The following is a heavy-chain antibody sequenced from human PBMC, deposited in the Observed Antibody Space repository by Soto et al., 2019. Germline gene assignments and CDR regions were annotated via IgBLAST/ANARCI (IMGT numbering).Heavy chain of an antibody. CDR1: GFPFSHSS. J-gene: IGHJ4*02. Sequence: EVQLLESGGGLVQPGGSLRLSCAASGFPFSHSSMSWVRQPPGQGLEWVSAISGDSGAIYYADSVKGRFTISRDNSRDTLDLQMNSLRAEDTALYFCARGVRFTLGFDYWGQGTLSSVSS. V-gene: IGHV3-23*01. CDR2: ISGDSGAI. CDR3: ARGVRFTLGFDY. D-gene: IGHD3-16*01.